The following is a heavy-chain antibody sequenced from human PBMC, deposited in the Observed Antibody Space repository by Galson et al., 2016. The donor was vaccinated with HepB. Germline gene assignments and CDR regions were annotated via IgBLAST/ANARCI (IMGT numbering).Heavy chain of an antibody. Sequence: PALVKPTQTLTLTCTFSGFSLSTSGVGVGWIRQPPGKALEWLALIYWDDDKRYSPSLKNRLTITKDASRNQVVLTMTNMDPVDTGTYYCAHRGMTAGRPEGFDYWGQGTLVTVSS. CDR1: GFSLSTSGVG. D-gene: IGHD6-6*01. CDR2: IYWDDDK. J-gene: IGHJ4*02. V-gene: IGHV2-5*02. CDR3: AHRGMTAGRPEGFDY.